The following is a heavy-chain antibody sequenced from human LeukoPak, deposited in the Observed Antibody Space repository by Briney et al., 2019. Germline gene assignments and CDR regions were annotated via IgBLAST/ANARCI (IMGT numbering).Heavy chain of an antibody. Sequence: SETLPLTCAVSGYSISSGYYWGWIRQPPGKGLEWIGSIYHSGSTYYNPSLKSRVTISVDTSKNQFSLKLSSVTAADTAVYYCARDLVSGGIAVAGPFDYWGQGTLVTVSS. V-gene: IGHV4-38-2*02. J-gene: IGHJ4*02. D-gene: IGHD6-19*01. CDR1: GYSISSGYY. CDR3: ARDLVSGGIAVAGPFDY. CDR2: IYHSGST.